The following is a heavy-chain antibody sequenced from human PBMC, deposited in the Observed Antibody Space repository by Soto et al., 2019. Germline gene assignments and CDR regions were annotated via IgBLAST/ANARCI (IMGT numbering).Heavy chain of an antibody. CDR3: ARDHPHSYGVYYFDY. Sequence: SETLSLTCTASGGSISSYYWSWIRQPPGKGLEWIGYIYYSGSTNYNPSLKSRVTISVDTSKNQFSLKLSSVTAADTAVYYCARDHPHSYGVYYFDYWGQGTPVTVSS. CDR1: GGSISSYY. CDR2: IYYSGST. D-gene: IGHD5-18*01. V-gene: IGHV4-59*01. J-gene: IGHJ4*02.